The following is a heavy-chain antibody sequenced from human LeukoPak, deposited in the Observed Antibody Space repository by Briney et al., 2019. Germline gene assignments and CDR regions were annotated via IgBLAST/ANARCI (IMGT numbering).Heavy chain of an antibody. D-gene: IGHD6-19*01. J-gene: IGHJ4*02. V-gene: IGHV4-34*01. CDR1: GGSFSGYY. CDR3: ARGLGDIAVAGTGDY. Sequence: SETLSLTCAVYGGSFSGYYWSWIRQPPGKGLEWIGEINHSGSTNYNPSLKSRVTMSVDTSKNQFSLKLSSVTAADTAVYYCARGLGDIAVAGTGDYWGQGTLVTVSS. CDR2: INHSGST.